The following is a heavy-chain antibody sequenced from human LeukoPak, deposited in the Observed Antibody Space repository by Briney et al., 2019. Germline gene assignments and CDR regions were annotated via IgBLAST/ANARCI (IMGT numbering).Heavy chain of an antibody. J-gene: IGHJ4*02. D-gene: IGHD1-1*01. CDR2: INPNSGGT. Sequence: AASVKVSCKASGYTFTAYYIHWVRQAPGQGLEWMGWINPNSGGTNYAQKFQGRVTMTRDTSISTGYMELSRLRFDDTAVYYCARGDAATGTDYWGQGTLVTVSS. V-gene: IGHV1-2*02. CDR3: ARGDAATGTDY. CDR1: GYTFTAYY.